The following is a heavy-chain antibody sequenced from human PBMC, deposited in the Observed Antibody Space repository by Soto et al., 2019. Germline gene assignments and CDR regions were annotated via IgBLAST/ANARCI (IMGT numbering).Heavy chain of an antibody. CDR2: IYHSGST. J-gene: IGHJ4*02. CDR3: ARGQVVAAQH. Sequence: SETLSLTCAVSGGSISSGGYFWSWIRQPPGKGLEWIGYIYHSGSTYYNPSLESRVTISVDRSKNQFSLKLSSVTAADTAVYYCARGQVVAAQHWGQGTLVTVS. V-gene: IGHV4-30-2*01. D-gene: IGHD2-15*01. CDR1: GGSISSGGYF.